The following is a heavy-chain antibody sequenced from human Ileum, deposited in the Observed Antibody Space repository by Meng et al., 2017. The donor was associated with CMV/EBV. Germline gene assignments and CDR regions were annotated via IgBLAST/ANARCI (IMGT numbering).Heavy chain of an antibody. V-gene: IGHV3-72*01. CDR2: TRNKANSYTT. J-gene: IGHJ3*02. Sequence: GGSLRLSCAASGFTFSNAWMSWVRQVPGRGLEWVARTRNKANSYTTEYAASAKGRFTISRDASENSVSLQMNGLTTEDTALYYCARGRGTWDAYDIWGQGTMVTVSS. CDR3: ARGRGTWDAYDI. CDR1: GFTFSNAW.